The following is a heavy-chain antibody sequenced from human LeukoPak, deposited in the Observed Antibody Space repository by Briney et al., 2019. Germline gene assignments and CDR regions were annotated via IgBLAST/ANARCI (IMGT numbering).Heavy chain of an antibody. CDR3: ARADHSSGGLARFDP. CDR1: GGSFNDYY. J-gene: IGHJ5*02. CDR2: INHSAST. Sequence: SETLSLNCAVYGGSFNDYYWSWLRQPPGKGLEWIGEINHSASTNYNPSLKSRVTMSVDTSKNQFSLKMTSVTAADTALYYCARADHSSGGLARFDPWGQGTLVTVSS. V-gene: IGHV4-34*01. D-gene: IGHD3-22*01.